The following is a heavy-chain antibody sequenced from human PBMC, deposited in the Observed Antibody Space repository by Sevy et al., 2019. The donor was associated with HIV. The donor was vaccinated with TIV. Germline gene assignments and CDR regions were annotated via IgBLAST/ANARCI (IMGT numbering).Heavy chain of an antibody. CDR1: GGSFSGYY. V-gene: IGHV4-34*01. J-gene: IGHJ4*02. CDR2: INHSGST. CDR3: ARGVGRYFDWLSY. Sequence: SETLSLTCAVYGGSFSGYYWSWIRQPPGKGLEWIGEINHSGSTNYNPSLKSRVTISVDTSKNQFSLKLSSVTAADTAVYYCARGVGRYFDWLSYWGQGTLVTVSS. D-gene: IGHD3-9*01.